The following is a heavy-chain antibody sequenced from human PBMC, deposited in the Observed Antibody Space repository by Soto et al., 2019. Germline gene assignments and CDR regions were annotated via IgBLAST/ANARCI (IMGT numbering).Heavy chain of an antibody. D-gene: IGHD5-12*01. J-gene: IGHJ4*02. CDR1: GFSFSSYA. Sequence: EVQLLESGGGLVQPGGSLRLSCVASGFSFSSYAMVWVRQAPGKGLEWVSVISARGGSSYFADTVKGRFTISRDNSKNLLSLEMHSLRAEDTAIYFCAKGSIEYSASVDNWGQGTLVLVSS. CDR2: ISARGGSS. V-gene: IGHV3-23*01. CDR3: AKGSIEYSASVDN.